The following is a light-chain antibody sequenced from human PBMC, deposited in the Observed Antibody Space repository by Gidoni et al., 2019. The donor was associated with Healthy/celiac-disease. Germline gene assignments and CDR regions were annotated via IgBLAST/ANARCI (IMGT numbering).Light chain of an antibody. CDR3: KQALQTRT. J-gene: IGKJ1*01. V-gene: IGKV2-28*01. CDR1: QSLLHSNGYNY. CDR2: LGS. Sequence: DIVMTQSPLSLPVTPGEPASISCRSSQSLLHSNGYNYVDWYLQKPGQSPQLLIYLGSNQASEVPDRFSGSGSGTDFTLKSSRVEAEDVGVYYCKQALQTRTFGQGTKVEIK.